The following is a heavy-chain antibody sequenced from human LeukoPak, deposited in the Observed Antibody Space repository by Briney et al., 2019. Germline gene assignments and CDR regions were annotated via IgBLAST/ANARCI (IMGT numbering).Heavy chain of an antibody. Sequence: PGGSLRLSCAASGFTFSSYAMSWVRQAPGKGLEGVSAISGSGGSTYYADSVKGRFAISRDNSKNTLYLQMNSLRAEDTAVYYCARAERLLGGMDVWGQGTTVTVSS. J-gene: IGHJ6*02. V-gene: IGHV3-23*01. CDR1: GFTFSSYA. CDR3: ARAERLLGGMDV. CDR2: ISGSGGST.